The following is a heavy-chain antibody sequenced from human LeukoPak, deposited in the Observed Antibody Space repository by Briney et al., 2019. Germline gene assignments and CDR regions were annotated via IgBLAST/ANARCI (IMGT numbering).Heavy chain of an antibody. CDR1: GFTFNNYA. CDR2: LSGNGGNT. J-gene: IGHJ4*02. D-gene: IGHD1-26*01. Sequence: GGSLRLSCAASGFTFNNYAMSWVRQAPGKGLEWVSALSGNGGNTCYADSVKGRFTISRDNSKNTLYLQMNSLRAEDTAVYYCATLDVGATVYWGQGTLVTVSS. V-gene: IGHV3-23*01. CDR3: ATLDVGATVY.